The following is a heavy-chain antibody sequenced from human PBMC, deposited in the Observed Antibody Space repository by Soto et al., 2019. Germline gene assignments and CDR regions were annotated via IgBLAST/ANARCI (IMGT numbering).Heavy chain of an antibody. CDR1: GFTFSSYS. Sequence: GGSLRLSCAASGFTFSSYSLNWVRQAPGKGLEWVSYISGNSGTIYYADSVKGRFTISRDNAKNSLYLQMNSLRAEDTAVYYCARFHDFWSGLFDFWGQGTLVTVSS. CDR2: ISGNSGTI. V-gene: IGHV3-48*01. J-gene: IGHJ4*02. D-gene: IGHD3-3*01. CDR3: ARFHDFWSGLFDF.